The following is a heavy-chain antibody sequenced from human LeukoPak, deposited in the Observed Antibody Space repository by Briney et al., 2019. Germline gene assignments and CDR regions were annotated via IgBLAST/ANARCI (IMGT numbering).Heavy chain of an antibody. V-gene: IGHV4-61*02. D-gene: IGHD1-26*01. CDR2: IYTSGST. J-gene: IGHJ1*01. CDR3: ARGPIVGAIYFQH. Sequence: PSETLSLTCTVSGGSISSGSYYWSWIRQPAGKGLEWIGRIYTSGSTNYNPSLKSRVTISVDTSKNQFSLKLSSVTAADTAVYYCARGPIVGAIYFQHWGQGTLVTVSS. CDR1: GGSISSGSYY.